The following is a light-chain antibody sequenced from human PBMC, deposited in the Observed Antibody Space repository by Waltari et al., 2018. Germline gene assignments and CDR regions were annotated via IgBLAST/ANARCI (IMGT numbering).Light chain of an antibody. Sequence: DIQMTQSPSRVSSYVGGRVSITCRATQHVNKWMAWYQQRRGQAPKLLIYKASTLQSGVPSRFRGGGSGTGFTLTIDSVQPDDFATYYCQQFFTYPWTFGQGTTVEVK. V-gene: IGKV1-5*03. CDR1: QHVNKW. CDR2: KAS. CDR3: QQFFTYPWT. J-gene: IGKJ1*01.